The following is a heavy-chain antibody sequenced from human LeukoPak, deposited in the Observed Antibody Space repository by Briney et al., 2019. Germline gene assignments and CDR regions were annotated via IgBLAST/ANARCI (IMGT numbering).Heavy chain of an antibody. V-gene: IGHV5-51*01. CDR3: AIRCGGSCTDAFDI. Sequence: GESLKISCMGSGYSFNTYWIAWVRQMPGKGLEWMGIIYPGDSDTRYSPSFQGQVTISADKSISTAYLQWSSLKASDTAMYYCAIRCGGSCTDAFDIWGQGTMVTVSS. CDR2: IYPGDSDT. D-gene: IGHD2-15*01. CDR1: GYSFNTYW. J-gene: IGHJ3*02.